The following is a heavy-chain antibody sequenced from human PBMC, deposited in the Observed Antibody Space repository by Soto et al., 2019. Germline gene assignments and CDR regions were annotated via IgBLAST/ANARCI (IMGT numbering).Heavy chain of an antibody. V-gene: IGHV3-23*01. D-gene: IGHD2-2*01. CDR1: GFTVSSNY. CDR3: AKAGYCSSATCATRYYYMDV. CDR2: ISGSGGST. Sequence: PGGSLRLSCAASGFTVSSNYMRWVRQAPGKGLEWVSAISGSGGSTYYADSVKGRFTISRDNSKNTLYLQMNSLRAEDTAVYYCAKAGYCSSATCATRYYYMDVWGKGTTVTVSS. J-gene: IGHJ6*03.